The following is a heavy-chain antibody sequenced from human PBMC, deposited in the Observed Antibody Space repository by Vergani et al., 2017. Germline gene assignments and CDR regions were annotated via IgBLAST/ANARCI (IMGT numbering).Heavy chain of an antibody. Sequence: QVQLVQSGAAVKKPGASAKVSCTASGYIFKNYYMHWLRLAPGQGFQWMGVVNFVPGAATSPPKFAGRITMTRDTSTATFYMDLSSLKYEDTAIYYCARSIGYCTSGSCRPYYFDLWGQGTLVTVSS. CDR2: VNFVPGAA. D-gene: IGHD2-15*01. CDR3: ARSIGYCTSGSCRPYYFDL. CDR1: GYIFKNYY. J-gene: IGHJ4*02. V-gene: IGHV1-46*02.